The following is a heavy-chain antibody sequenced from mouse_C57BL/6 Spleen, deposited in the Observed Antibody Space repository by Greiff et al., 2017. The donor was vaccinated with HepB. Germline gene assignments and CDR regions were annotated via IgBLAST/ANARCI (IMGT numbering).Heavy chain of an antibody. CDR3: AREGDYAMDY. CDR2: ISSGGSYT. Sequence: DVQLVESGGDLVKPGGSLKLSCAASGFTFSSYGMSWVRQTPDKRLEWVATISSGGSYTYYPDSVKGRFTISRDNAKNTLYLQMSRLKSEDTAMYYCAREGDYAMDYWGQGTSVTVSS. J-gene: IGHJ4*01. CDR1: GFTFSSYG. V-gene: IGHV5-6*01.